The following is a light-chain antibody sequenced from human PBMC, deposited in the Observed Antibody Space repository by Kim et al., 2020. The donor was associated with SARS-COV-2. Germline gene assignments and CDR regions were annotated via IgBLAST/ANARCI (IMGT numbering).Light chain of an antibody. CDR1: QDISRF. CDR3: LQVRPSPHT. J-gene: IGKJ2*01. V-gene: IGKV1-9*01. Sequence: SASVGDRVTVPGRASQDISRFLAWYQQNPGKARKLLIYAVSTLQGGVPSRFSGRGSGTEFTLTFSNLQPENLPTYYCLQVRPSPHTFGQGPKL. CDR2: AVS.